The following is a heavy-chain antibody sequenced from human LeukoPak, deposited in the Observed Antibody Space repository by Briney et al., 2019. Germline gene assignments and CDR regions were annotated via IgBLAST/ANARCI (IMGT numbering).Heavy chain of an antibody. V-gene: IGHV3-30*14. Sequence: GGSLRLSCAASGFTFSSCAMHWVRQAPGKGLEWVAVISYDGSNKYYADSVKGRFTISRDNSKNTLYLQMNSLRAEDTAVYYCARGRREQRITMIVPWSPWGQGTLVTVSS. J-gene: IGHJ5*02. CDR2: ISYDGSNK. CDR1: GFTFSSCA. D-gene: IGHD3-22*01. CDR3: ARGRREQRITMIVPWSP.